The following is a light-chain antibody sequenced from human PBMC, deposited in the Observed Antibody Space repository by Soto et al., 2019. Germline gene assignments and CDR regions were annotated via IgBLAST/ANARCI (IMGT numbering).Light chain of an antibody. CDR1: QSVSSY. V-gene: IGKV3-11*01. J-gene: IGKJ3*01. CDR2: DAS. Sequence: EIVLTQSPATLSLSPGERATLSCRASQSVSSYLAWYQQKPGQAPRLLIYDASNRAAGIPARFSGSGSGTDVTLTISSLGPEDFAVYYCQQRSNLLFTFGPGTKVDIK. CDR3: QQRSNLLFT.